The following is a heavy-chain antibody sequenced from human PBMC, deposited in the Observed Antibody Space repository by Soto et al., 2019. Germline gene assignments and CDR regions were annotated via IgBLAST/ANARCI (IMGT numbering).Heavy chain of an antibody. V-gene: IGHV3-23*01. CDR1: GFSFSTYT. CDR2: ISGSGGSP. Sequence: EVQLLESGGGLVQPGGSLRLSCAASGFSFSTYTMSWVRRAPGKGLEWVSAISGSGGSPSYADSVQGRFTISRDNPKKTLDLQMDNLGAEETAVYYCAKARCTTSNCYVPDYWGQGTLVTVSS. CDR3: AKARCTTSNCYVPDY. D-gene: IGHD2-8*01. J-gene: IGHJ4*02.